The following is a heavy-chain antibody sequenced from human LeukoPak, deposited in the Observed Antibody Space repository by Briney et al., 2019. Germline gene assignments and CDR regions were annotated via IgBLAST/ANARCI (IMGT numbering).Heavy chain of an antibody. CDR1: GFTFSSYS. J-gene: IGHJ3*02. Sequence: KAGGSLRLSCAASGFTFSSYSMNWVRQAPGKGLEWVSSISSSSYIYYADSVKGRFTISRDNAKNSLYLQMNSLRAEDTAVYYCASRSPSIVVVVAATYDAFDIWGQGTMVTVSS. V-gene: IGHV3-21*01. D-gene: IGHD2-15*01. CDR2: ISSSSYI. CDR3: ASRSPSIVVVVAATYDAFDI.